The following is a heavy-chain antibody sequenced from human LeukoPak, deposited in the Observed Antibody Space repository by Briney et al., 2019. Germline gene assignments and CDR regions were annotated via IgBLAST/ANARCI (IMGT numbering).Heavy chain of an antibody. CDR2: INHSGST. D-gene: IGHD1-26*01. CDR1: GGSFSGYY. Sequence: SETLSLTCAVYGGSFSGYYWSWTRQPPGKGLEWIGEINHSGSTNYNPSLKSRVTISVDTSKNQFSLKLSSVTAADTAVYYCARGFTVGATTKLFDYWGQGTLVTVSS. J-gene: IGHJ4*02. CDR3: ARGFTVGATTKLFDY. V-gene: IGHV4-34*01.